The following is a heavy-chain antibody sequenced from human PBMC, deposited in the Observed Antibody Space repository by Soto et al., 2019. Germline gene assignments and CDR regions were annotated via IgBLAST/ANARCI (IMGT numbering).Heavy chain of an antibody. CDR2: INAGSGNT. D-gene: IGHD3-22*01. J-gene: IGHJ4*02. CDR1: GYTFTSYA. V-gene: IGHV1-3*01. CDR3: ARMYYYDSSGYYFPLYFDY. Sequence: GASVKVSCKASGYTFTSYAMHWVRQAPGQRLEWMGWINAGSGNTKYSQKFQGRVTITRDTSASTAYMELSSLRSEDTAVYYCARMYYYDSSGYYFPLYFDYWGQGTLVTVSS.